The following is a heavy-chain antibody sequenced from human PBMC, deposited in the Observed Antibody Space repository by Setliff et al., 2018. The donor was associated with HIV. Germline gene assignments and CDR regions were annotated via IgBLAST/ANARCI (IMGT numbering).Heavy chain of an antibody. V-gene: IGHV1-69*10. CDR3: ARSSYYDVNSPFDY. J-gene: IGHJ4*02. CDR2: AIPMLGIA. Sequence: GASVKVSCKASGGTFSSYVINWMRQAPGQGLEWMGGAIPMLGIANHVHKFQGRVTITADKSTSTAYMELNSLRSEDTAVYYCARSSYYDVNSPFDYWGQGTRVTVSS. CDR1: GGTFSSYV. D-gene: IGHD3-16*01.